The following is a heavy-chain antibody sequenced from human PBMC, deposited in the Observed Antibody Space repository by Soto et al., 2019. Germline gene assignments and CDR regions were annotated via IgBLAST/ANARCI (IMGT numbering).Heavy chain of an antibody. V-gene: IGHV4-34*01. CDR3: ARGSSSGSYYYYGMDV. CDR1: GESFSGYY. J-gene: IGHJ6*02. CDR2: INHSGST. Sequence: QVQLQQWGAGLLKPSETLSLTCAVYGESFSGYYWSWIRQPPGKGLEWIGEINHSGSTNYNPSLKSRVTISVDTSKNQFSLKLSSVTAADTAVYYCARGSSSGSYYYYGMDVWGQGTTVTVSS. D-gene: IGHD6-25*01.